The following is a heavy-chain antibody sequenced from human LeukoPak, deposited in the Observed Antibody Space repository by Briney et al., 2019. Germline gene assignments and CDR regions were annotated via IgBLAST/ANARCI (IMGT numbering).Heavy chain of an antibody. CDR3: ARELYSGTYGRCCSFAF. CDR1: GYTFTSYY. J-gene: IGHJ4*02. V-gene: IGHV1-46*01. D-gene: IGHD1-26*01. Sequence: GASVKVSCKASGYTFTSYYMHWVRQAPGQGLEWMGIINPSGGSTSYAQKFQGRVTMTRDMSTSTVYMELSSLRSEDTAVYYCARELYSGTYGRCCSFAFWGQGTLVTVSS. CDR2: INPSGGST.